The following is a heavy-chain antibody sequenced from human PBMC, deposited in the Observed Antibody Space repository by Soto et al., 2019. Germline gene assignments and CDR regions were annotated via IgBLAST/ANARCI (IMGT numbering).Heavy chain of an antibody. D-gene: IGHD5-12*01. CDR1: GGSISSYY. Sequence: SETLSLTCTVSGGSISSYYLSWIRQPPGKGLEWIGYIYYSGSTNYNPSLKSRVTISVDTSKNQFSLKLSSVTAADTAVYYCARGDGYNPPYYYYYGMDVWGQGTTVTVSS. CDR2: IYYSGST. J-gene: IGHJ6*02. CDR3: ARGDGYNPPYYYYYGMDV. V-gene: IGHV4-59*01.